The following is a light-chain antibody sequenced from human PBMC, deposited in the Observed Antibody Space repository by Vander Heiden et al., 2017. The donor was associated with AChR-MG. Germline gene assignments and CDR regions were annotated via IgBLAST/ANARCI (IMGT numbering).Light chain of an antibody. Sequence: QSVLTQPPSASGTPGQRVTISCSGGSSNIGTNTVNWCQHLPGAAPRLIMYVNNERPSGVPDRFSGSKSGTSASLAISGPQSEDEADYYCAAWDDRLNGVVFGGGTKLTVL. CDR2: VNN. CDR1: SSNIGTNT. J-gene: IGLJ2*01. V-gene: IGLV1-44*01. CDR3: AAWDDRLNGVV.